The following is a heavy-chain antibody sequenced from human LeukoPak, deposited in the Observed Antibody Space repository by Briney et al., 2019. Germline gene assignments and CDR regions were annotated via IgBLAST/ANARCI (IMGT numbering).Heavy chain of an antibody. D-gene: IGHD3-10*01. Sequence: ASVKVSCKASGYTFTSYGISWVRQAPGQGLEWVGWISAYNGNTDYAQKLQGRVTMTTDTSTSTAYMELRSLRSDDTAVYYCARRGYDPWYFDYWGQGTLVTVSS. CDR3: ARRGYDPWYFDY. V-gene: IGHV1-18*01. CDR2: ISAYNGNT. J-gene: IGHJ4*02. CDR1: GYTFTSYG.